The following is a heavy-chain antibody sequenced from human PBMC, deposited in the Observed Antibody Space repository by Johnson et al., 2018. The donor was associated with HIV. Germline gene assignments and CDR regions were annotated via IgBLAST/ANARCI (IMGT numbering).Heavy chain of an antibody. CDR3: ARNCGGDCSGHDAFDI. Sequence: QVQLMESGGGVVQPGRSLRLSCAASGFTFSNYGMHWVRQAPGKGLEWVAVIWFDGSKKYYTDSVKGRFTISRDNSKNTLFLQMNSLRAEDTAVYYCARNCGGDCSGHDAFDIWGQGTMVTVSS. D-gene: IGHD2-21*02. CDR2: IWFDGSKK. J-gene: IGHJ3*02. CDR1: GFTFSNYG. V-gene: IGHV3-33*01.